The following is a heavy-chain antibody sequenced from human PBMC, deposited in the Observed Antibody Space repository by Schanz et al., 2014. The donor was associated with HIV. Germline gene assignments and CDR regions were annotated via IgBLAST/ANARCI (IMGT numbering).Heavy chain of an antibody. Sequence: QVQLVQSGAEVKKPGASVTVSCKASGYTFTSYGISWVRQAPGQGLEWMGWISAYDGNTNYAQKFQGRVTMTTDTSRYTAYMELRSLRSDDTAVYYCARGDRDDFWSGAAIWGQGTLVTVSS. D-gene: IGHD3-3*01. V-gene: IGHV1-18*01. CDR2: ISAYDGNT. CDR1: GYTFTSYG. J-gene: IGHJ4*02. CDR3: ARGDRDDFWSGAAI.